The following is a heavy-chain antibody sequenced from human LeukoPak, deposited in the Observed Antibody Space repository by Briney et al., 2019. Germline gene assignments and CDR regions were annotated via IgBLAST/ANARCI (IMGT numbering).Heavy chain of an antibody. CDR1: GYTFTSYG. CDR3: ARVGLPMVRGVTGNWFDP. CDR2: ISAYNGNT. Sequence: GASVKVSCKASGYTFTSYGISWVRRAPGQGLEWMGWISAYNGNTNYAQKLQGRVIMTTDTSTSTAYMELRSLRSDDTAVYYCARVGLPMVRGVTGNWFDPWGQGTLVTVSS. V-gene: IGHV1-18*01. J-gene: IGHJ5*02. D-gene: IGHD3-10*01.